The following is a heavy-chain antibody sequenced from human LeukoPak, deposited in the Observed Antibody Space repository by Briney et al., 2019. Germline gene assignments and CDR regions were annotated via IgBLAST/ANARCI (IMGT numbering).Heavy chain of an antibody. D-gene: IGHD4-23*01. CDR1: GFTFSSSS. CDR3: ARGSTTVVTLRSLDY. Sequence: GGSLRLSCAASGFTFSSSSMNWVRQAPGKGLEWVSSISSSSSYIYYADSVKGRFTISRDTAKNSLYLQMNSLRAEDTAVYYCARGSTTVVTLRSLDYWGQGTLVTVSS. V-gene: IGHV3-21*01. CDR2: ISSSSSYI. J-gene: IGHJ4*02.